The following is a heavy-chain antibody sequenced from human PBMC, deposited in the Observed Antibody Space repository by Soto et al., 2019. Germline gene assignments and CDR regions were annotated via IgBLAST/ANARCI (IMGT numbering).Heavy chain of an antibody. D-gene: IGHD4-4*01. Sequence: QITLKESGPTLVKPTQTLPLTCTFSGFSLNTSGVGVGWVRQPPGKALEWLAVIYWTGDKRYSPSLKSRLSITKDTSKDQVVLTMTNMDPVDTAIFFCAHKLPITTSAFDVWGQGTMVTVSS. CDR1: GFSLNTSGVG. CDR2: IYWTGDK. CDR3: AHKLPITTSAFDV. J-gene: IGHJ3*01. V-gene: IGHV2-5*01.